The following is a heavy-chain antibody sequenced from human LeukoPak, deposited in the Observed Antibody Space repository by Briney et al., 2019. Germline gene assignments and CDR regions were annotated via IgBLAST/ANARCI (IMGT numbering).Heavy chain of an antibody. CDR3: ARAWSESDKGRWFDP. D-gene: IGHD1-26*01. Sequence: ASVKVSCKASGYTFTGYYIHWVRQAPGQGLEWMGWINPNSGGTNFAQNFQGRVTMTRDTSITTAYMELSRLRSDDTAVYYCARAWSESDKGRWFDPWGQGTLVTVSS. V-gene: IGHV1-2*02. CDR2: INPNSGGT. CDR1: GYTFTGYY. J-gene: IGHJ5*02.